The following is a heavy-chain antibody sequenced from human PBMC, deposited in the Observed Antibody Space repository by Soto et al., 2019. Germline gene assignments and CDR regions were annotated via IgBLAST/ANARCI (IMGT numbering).Heavy chain of an antibody. CDR3: TKQKGPSRTYSGWRV. CDR2: AYYRSQWYY. D-gene: IGHD3-3*01. J-gene: IGHJ6*03. V-gene: IGHV6-1*01. CDR1: GDSVSSNSAA. Sequence: PSQTLSLTCAISGDSVSSNSAAWNWIRQSPSRGLEWLGRAYYRSQWYYDSAVSVRSRITVIPDTSKNQFSLQLNSVTPEDTAVYYCTKQKGPSRTYSGWRVWGKVPRIT.